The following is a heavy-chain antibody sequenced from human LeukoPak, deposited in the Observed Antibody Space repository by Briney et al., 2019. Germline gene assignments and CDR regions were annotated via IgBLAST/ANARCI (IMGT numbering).Heavy chain of an antibody. J-gene: IGHJ4*02. D-gene: IGHD2-2*01. CDR1: GYTFTSYG. CDR2: ISAYNGNT. Sequence: ASVKVSCKASGYTFTSYGISWVRQAPGQGPEWMGWISAYNGNTNYAQKLQGRVTMTGDTSTSTVYMELSSLRFEDTAVYYCARGSTYCSSISCPMINCDYWGRGTLVTVSS. V-gene: IGHV1-18*01. CDR3: ARGSTYCSSISCPMINCDY.